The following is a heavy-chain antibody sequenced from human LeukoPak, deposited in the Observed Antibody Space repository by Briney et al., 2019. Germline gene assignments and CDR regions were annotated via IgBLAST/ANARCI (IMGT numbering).Heavy chain of an antibody. V-gene: IGHV5-51*01. Sequence: RGESLKISCKGSGYSFTTYWIGWVRQMPGRGLEWMGIIYPGDSDTRYSPSFQGQVTISADKSISTAYLQWSSLKASDTAMYYCARQFRDSGGYYSYYFDYWGQGTLVTVSS. CDR2: IYPGDSDT. J-gene: IGHJ4*02. CDR3: ARQFRDSGGYYSYYFDY. CDR1: GYSFTTYW. D-gene: IGHD3-22*01.